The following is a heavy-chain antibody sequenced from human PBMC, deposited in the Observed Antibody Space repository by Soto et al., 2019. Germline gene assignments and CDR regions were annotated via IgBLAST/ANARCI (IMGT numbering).Heavy chain of an antibody. J-gene: IGHJ4*02. CDR2: ISAYNGNT. Sequence: ASVKVSSRASGYTFTSYGISWGRQAPGQGLEWMGWISAYNGNTNYAQKLQGRVTMTTDTSTSTAYMELRSLRSDDTAVYYCARIGYCSGGSCYFDYWGQGTLVTVSS. D-gene: IGHD2-15*01. CDR1: GYTFTSYG. CDR3: ARIGYCSGGSCYFDY. V-gene: IGHV1-18*01.